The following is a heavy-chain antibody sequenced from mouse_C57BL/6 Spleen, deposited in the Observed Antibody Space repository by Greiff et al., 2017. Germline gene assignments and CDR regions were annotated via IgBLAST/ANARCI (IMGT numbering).Heavy chain of an antibody. CDR2: IDPSDSYT. D-gene: IGHD1-1*01. Sequence: QVQLQQPGAELVKPGASVKLSYKASGYTFTSYWMQWVKQRPGQGLEWIGEIDPSDSYTNYNQKFKGKATLTVDTSSSTAYMQLSSLTSEDSAVYYCARRATVGDYWGQGTTLTVSS. CDR3: ARRATVGDY. V-gene: IGHV1-50*01. CDR1: GYTFTSYW. J-gene: IGHJ2*01.